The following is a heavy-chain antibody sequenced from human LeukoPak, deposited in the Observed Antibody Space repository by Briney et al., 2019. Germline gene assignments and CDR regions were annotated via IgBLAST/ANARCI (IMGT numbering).Heavy chain of an antibody. V-gene: IGHV1-8*03. CDR3: ARGARYYSNSAKLITLQKRPNAFDI. CDR2: MNPNSGNT. J-gene: IGHJ3*02. CDR1: GYTFTSYD. D-gene: IGHD4-11*01. Sequence: ASVKVSCKASGYTFTSYDINWVRHATGQGLEWMGWMNPNSGNTGYAQKFQGRVTITRNTSISTAYMELSSVTAADTAVYYCARGARYYSNSAKLITLQKRPNAFDIWGQGTMVTVSS.